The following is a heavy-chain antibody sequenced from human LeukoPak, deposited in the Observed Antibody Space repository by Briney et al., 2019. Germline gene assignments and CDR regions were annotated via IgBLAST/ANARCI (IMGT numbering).Heavy chain of an antibody. J-gene: IGHJ4*02. Sequence: GGSLRLSCAASGFTVSSNYMSWVRQAPGKGLEWVSVIYSGGSTYYADSVKGRFTISRDNSKNTLYLQMNSLRAEDTAVYYCARAHSSSWGAGDFDYWGQGTLVTVSS. V-gene: IGHV3-66*01. CDR2: IYSGGST. CDR1: GFTVSSNY. CDR3: ARAHSSSWGAGDFDY. D-gene: IGHD6-13*01.